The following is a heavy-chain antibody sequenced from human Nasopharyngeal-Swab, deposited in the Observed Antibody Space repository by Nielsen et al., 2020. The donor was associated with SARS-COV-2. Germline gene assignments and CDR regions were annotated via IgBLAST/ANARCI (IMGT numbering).Heavy chain of an antibody. D-gene: IGHD1-26*01. Sequence: GESLKISCKGSGYSFTSYWIGWVRQMPGKGLEWMGIIYPGDSDTRYSPSFQGQVTISADKSISTAYLQWSSLKASDTAMYYCARTVYSGSYYQNDAFDIWGQGTMATVSS. CDR1: GYSFTSYW. V-gene: IGHV5-51*01. J-gene: IGHJ3*02. CDR3: ARTVYSGSYYQNDAFDI. CDR2: IYPGDSDT.